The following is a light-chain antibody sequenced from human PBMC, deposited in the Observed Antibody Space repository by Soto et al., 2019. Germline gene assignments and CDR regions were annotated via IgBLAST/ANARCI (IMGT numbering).Light chain of an antibody. CDR2: AAS. V-gene: IGKV1-12*01. CDR3: QQAYSFPIT. J-gene: IGKJ5*01. Sequence: DIQMTQSPSSVSASVGDRVTITCRASQGISSWLAWYQQKPGKAPKFLIYAASTLQSGVPSRFSGSASATEFTLTISNLHPEDFATYHCQQAYSFPITFGQGTRLEIK. CDR1: QGISSW.